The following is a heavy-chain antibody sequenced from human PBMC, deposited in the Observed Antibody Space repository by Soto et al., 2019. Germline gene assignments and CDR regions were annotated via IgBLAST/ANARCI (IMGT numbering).Heavy chain of an antibody. J-gene: IGHJ4*02. Sequence: EVQLLESGGGLLQPGGSLRVSCVASGFTFTSYVMSWVRQAPGKGLEWVAAITVSGGDTYLADSVKGRFTISRDNTKNTLYLQMNSLRAEDTAVYFCAKGSTDTRPYYFDSWGQGTLVIVSS. CDR3: AKGSTDTRPYYFDS. CDR2: ITVSGGDT. CDR1: GFTFTSYV. V-gene: IGHV3-23*01. D-gene: IGHD1-1*01.